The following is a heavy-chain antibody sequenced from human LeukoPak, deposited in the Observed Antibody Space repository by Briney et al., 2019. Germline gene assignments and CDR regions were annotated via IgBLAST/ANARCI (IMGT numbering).Heavy chain of an antibody. V-gene: IGHV3-30*18. CDR3: AKGGAEWELLNWFDP. J-gene: IGHJ5*02. CDR2: ISYDGSNK. D-gene: IGHD1-26*01. Sequence: GRSLRLSCAALEFTFSNYGMHWVRQAPGKGLEWVAVISYDGSNKYYTDSVKGRFTISRDNSKNTLYLQMNSLRAEDTAVYYCAKGGAEWELLNWFDPWGQGTLVTVSS. CDR1: EFTFSNYG.